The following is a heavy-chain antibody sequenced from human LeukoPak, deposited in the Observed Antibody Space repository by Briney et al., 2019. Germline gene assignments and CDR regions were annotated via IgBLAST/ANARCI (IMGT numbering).Heavy chain of an antibody. D-gene: IGHD6-13*01. CDR3: AGEQQMGALDY. J-gene: IGHJ4*02. CDR1: GFTVSSNY. V-gene: IGHV3-53*01. CDR2: IYSGGNT. Sequence: PGGSLRLSCAASGFTVSSNYMSWVRQAPGKGLEWVSVIYSGGNTYYADSVKGRFTISRDNSKNTLYLQMNSLRAEDTAVYYCAGEQQMGALDYWGQGTLVTVSS.